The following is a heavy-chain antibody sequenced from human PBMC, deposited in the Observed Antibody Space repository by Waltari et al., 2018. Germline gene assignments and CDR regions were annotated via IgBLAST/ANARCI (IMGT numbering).Heavy chain of an antibody. D-gene: IGHD3-22*01. J-gene: IGHJ4*02. CDR3: ARHPYYYDSSGPPDL. CDR2: IYHSGGT. V-gene: IGHV4-38-2*01. Sequence: QVQLQESGPGLVKPSETLSLTCAVSGYSISSGYYWGWIRQPPGKGLEWIGSIYHSGGTYSNPSLNSRVTISVDTSKNQFSLKLSSVTAADTAVYYCARHPYYYDSSGPPDLWGQGTLVTVSS. CDR1: GYSISSGYY.